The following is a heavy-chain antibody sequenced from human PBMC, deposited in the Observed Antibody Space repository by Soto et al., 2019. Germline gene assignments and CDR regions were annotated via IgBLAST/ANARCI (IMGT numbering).Heavy chain of an antibody. D-gene: IGHD2-21*01. CDR2: IKSKTDGGTA. CDR1: RFSFTNAW. J-gene: IGHJ6*01. CDR3: STDIAVYGLDI. V-gene: IGHV3-15*01. Sequence: EVQLVESGGGFVQPGGSLRLSCVASRFSFTNAWMSWVRQAPGKGPEWVGRIKSKTDGGTADYAAPVKGRFTISRDDSQNTHHPHMESLITEGTALYHCSTDIAVYGLDIWGQGNSVTVSS.